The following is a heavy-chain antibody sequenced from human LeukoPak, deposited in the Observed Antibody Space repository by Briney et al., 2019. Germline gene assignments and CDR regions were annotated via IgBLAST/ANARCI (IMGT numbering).Heavy chain of an antibody. CDR2: INHSGST. CDR3: ARHWRGRSSAKSPRFDY. D-gene: IGHD2-2*01. J-gene: IGHJ4*02. CDR1: GGSFSGYY. V-gene: IGHV4-34*01. Sequence: SETLSLTCAVYGGSFSGYYWSWIRQPPGKGLEWTGEINHSGSTNYNPSLKSRVTISVDTSKNQFSLKLSSVTAADTAVYYCARHWRGRSSAKSPRFDYWGQGTLVTVSS.